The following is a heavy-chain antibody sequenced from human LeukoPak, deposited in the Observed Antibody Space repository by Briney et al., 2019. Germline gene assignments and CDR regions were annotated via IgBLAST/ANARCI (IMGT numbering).Heavy chain of an antibody. CDR1: GYTFTGYY. J-gene: IGHJ3*02. D-gene: IGHD1-26*01. CDR2: FNPNSGGT. V-gene: IGHV1-2*02. CDR3: ATDRGAASGSYFPSGAFDI. Sequence: ASVKVSCKASGYTFTGYYMHWVRQAPGQGLEWMGWFNPNSGGTNYAQKFQGRVTMTRDTSISTAYMELSRVRSDDTAVYYCATDRGAASGSYFPSGAFDIWGQGTMVTVSS.